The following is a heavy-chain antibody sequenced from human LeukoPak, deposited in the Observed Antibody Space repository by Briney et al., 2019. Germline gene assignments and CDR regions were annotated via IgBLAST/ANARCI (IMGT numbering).Heavy chain of an antibody. D-gene: IGHD1-26*01. V-gene: IGHV3-66*01. Sequence: PGGSLRLSCAASGFTVSSNYMSWVRQAPGKGLEWVSVIYSGGSTYYADSVKGRFTISRDNSKNTLYLQMNSLRAEDTAVYYCARDFVGATIPLVYYGMDVWGQGTTVTVSS. CDR1: GFTVSSNY. CDR3: ARDFVGATIPLVYYGMDV. J-gene: IGHJ6*02. CDR2: IYSGGST.